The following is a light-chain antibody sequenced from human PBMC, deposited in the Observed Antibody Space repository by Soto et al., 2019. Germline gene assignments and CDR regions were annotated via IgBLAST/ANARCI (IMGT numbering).Light chain of an antibody. CDR1: SSDVGYYNY. J-gene: IGLJ1*01. V-gene: IGLV2-14*01. CDR3: SSCTSSSTLLYV. CDR2: EVN. Sequence: QSVLTQPASVSGSPGQSITISCTGTSSDVGYYNYVSWYRQHPGKAPRLMIYEVNNRPSGVSNRFSGSKSGNTASLTISGLQVEDEADYYCSSCTSSSTLLYVFGTGTKVTVL.